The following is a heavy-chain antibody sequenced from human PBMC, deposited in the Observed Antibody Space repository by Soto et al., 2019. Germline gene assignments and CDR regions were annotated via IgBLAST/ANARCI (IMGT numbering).Heavy chain of an antibody. V-gene: IGHV4-30-4*01. J-gene: IGHJ4*02. D-gene: IGHD2-21*02. CDR2: IYYSGST. CDR3: ASEKLAYCGGDCSRSFVY. CDR1: GGSISSGDYY. Sequence: QVQLQESGPGLVKPSQTLSLTCTVSGGSISSGDYYWSWIRQPPGKGLEWIGYIYYSGSTYYNPSLKSRFTISVDTSKTQSSLKLSSVTAADTAVYYCASEKLAYCGGDCSRSFVYWGQGTLVTVSS.